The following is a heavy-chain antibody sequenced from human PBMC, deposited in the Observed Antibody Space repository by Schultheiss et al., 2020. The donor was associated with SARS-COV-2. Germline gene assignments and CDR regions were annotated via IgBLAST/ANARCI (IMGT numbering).Heavy chain of an antibody. CDR2: INHSGST. J-gene: IGHJ3*02. CDR3: ARPGYYDSSGYYPDAFDI. CDR1: GGSISSYY. V-gene: IGHV4-34*01. D-gene: IGHD3-22*01. Sequence: SETLSLTCTVSGGSISSYYWSWIRQPPGKGLEWIGEINHSGSTNYNPSLKSRVTISVDTSKNQFSLKLSSVTAADTAVYYCARPGYYDSSGYYPDAFDIWGQGTMVTVSS.